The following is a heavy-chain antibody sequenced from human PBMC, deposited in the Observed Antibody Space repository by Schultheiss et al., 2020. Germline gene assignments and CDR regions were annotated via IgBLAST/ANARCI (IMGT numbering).Heavy chain of an antibody. V-gene: IGHV3-23*01. CDR3: ARGAARAWVAV. CDR2: ISAPGGST. Sequence: GGSLRLSCAASGFTFNFYAMTWVRQAPGKGLEWVSTISAPGGSTYYADFVKGRFTISRDNSKNTLYLQMNSLRAEDTAVYYCARGAARAWVAVWGQGTLVTVSS. D-gene: IGHD6-6*01. CDR1: GFTFNFYA. J-gene: IGHJ4*02.